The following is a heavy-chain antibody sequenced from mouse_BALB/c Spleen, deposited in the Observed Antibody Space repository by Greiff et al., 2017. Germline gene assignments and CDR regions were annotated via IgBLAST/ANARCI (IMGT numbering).Heavy chain of an antibody. CDR3: ARGDYGNYGAMDY. V-gene: IGHV14-3*02. Sequence: VQLQQSGAELVKPGASVKLSCTASGFNIKDTYMHWVKQRPEQGLEWIGRIDPANGNTKYDPKFPGKATITAATSSNTAYLQLSSLTSEDTAVYYCARGDYGNYGAMDYWGQGTSVTVSS. D-gene: IGHD2-1*01. J-gene: IGHJ4*01. CDR2: IDPANGNT. CDR1: GFNIKDTY.